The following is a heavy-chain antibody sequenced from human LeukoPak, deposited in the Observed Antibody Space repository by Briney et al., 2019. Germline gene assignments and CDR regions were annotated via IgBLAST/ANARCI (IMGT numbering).Heavy chain of an antibody. CDR3: AREGWETRTYGNWFDP. D-gene: IGHD1-26*01. J-gene: IGHJ5*02. Sequence: SETLSLTCTVSGGSISSYYWSWIRQPAGKGLEWIGRIYTSRSTNYNPSLKSRVTMSVDTSKNQFSLKLSSVTAADTAVYYCAREGWETRTYGNWFDPWGQGTLVTVSS. CDR1: GGSISSYY. V-gene: IGHV4-4*07. CDR2: IYTSRST.